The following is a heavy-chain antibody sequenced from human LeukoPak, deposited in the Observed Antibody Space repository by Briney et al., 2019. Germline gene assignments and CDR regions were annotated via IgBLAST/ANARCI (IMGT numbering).Heavy chain of an antibody. V-gene: IGHV3-15*01. CDR1: GFTFSNAW. CDR3: TTAGGAVAAPGWIDY. CDR2: IKGKTDGGTT. D-gene: IGHD6-19*01. Sequence: GGSVRLSCAASGFTFSNAWMSWVRQAPGKGLEWVGRIKGKTDGGTTGYAAPVKGRFTISRDDSKNTPYLQMNSLKTEDTAVYYCTTAGGAVAAPGWIDYWGQGTLVTVSS. J-gene: IGHJ4*02.